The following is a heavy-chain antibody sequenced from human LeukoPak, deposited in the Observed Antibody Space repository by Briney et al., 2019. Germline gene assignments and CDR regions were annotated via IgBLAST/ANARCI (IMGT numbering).Heavy chain of an antibody. CDR1: GFIFSDYY. V-gene: IGHV3-11*04. CDR2: ITDNGNKI. J-gene: IGHJ3*02. Sequence: GGSLRLSCAASGFIFSDYYMGWIRQAPGRGLEWISYITDNGNKIYYTDSVKGRFTMSRDNARKSLYLQMSGLRAVDTAVYYCARAKFDSSGYYYRGFDIWGQGTMVTVSS. D-gene: IGHD3-22*01. CDR3: ARAKFDSSGYYYRGFDI.